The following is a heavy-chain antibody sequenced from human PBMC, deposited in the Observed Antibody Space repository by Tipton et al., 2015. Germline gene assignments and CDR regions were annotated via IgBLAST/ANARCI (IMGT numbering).Heavy chain of an antibody. D-gene: IGHD6-19*01. Sequence: GLVKPSQNLSLTCAISGASVSSNTVAWNWIRQSPSGGLEWLGRTYYRSKWYYDYALSVKSRISINPDTAKNQFSLQLNSVTPDDTAVYYCARDLAVAGLDYWGQGTLVTVSS. V-gene: IGHV6-1*01. CDR1: GASVSSNTVA. CDR2: TYYRSKWYY. CDR3: ARDLAVAGLDY. J-gene: IGHJ4*02.